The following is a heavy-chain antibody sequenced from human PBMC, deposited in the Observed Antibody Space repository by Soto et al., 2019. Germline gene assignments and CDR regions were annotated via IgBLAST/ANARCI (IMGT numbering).Heavy chain of an antibody. CDR3: ARPDFGDYWYFDL. CDR2: IIPALGTT. Sequence: QDQLVQSGAEVKKPGSSVKVSCKAFGGPFSSHTFSWVRQAPGQGLGSIGRIIPALGTTTYAQKFQGRVTITADESVTTVYMELNSLRTEDTAVYYCARPDFGDYWYFDLWGRGTLVTVSS. D-gene: IGHD4-17*01. J-gene: IGHJ2*01. CDR1: GGPFSSHT. V-gene: IGHV1-69*08.